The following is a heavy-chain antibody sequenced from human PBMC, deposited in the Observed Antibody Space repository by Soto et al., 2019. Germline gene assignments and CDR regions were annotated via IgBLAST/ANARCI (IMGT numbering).Heavy chain of an antibody. J-gene: IGHJ4*02. V-gene: IGHV3-7*01. CDR3: ARDGCISCRFCTNGVCYKDPHFDY. CDR2: INQDGSEK. D-gene: IGHD2-8*01. CDR1: GFTFSRYW. Sequence: GGSLRLSCAASGFTFSRYWMSWVRQAPGKGLEWVANINQDGSEKYYVDSVKGRFTISRDNAMNSLYLQMNSLRDEDTAVYYCARDGCISCRFCTNGVCYKDPHFDYWGQGTLVTVSS.